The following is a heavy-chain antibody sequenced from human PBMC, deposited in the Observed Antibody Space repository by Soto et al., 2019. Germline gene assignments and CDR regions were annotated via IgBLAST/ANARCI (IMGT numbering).Heavy chain of an antibody. CDR2: ITYDGSFQ. CDR3: AKDRVGGTFFTPLGF. D-gene: IGHD1-7*01. Sequence: GGSLRLSCQASGFNFDDYGMHWVRKAPGKGLEWVAVITYDGSFQYYADSVKGRFTISRDNSKNTLFLHLNTLKPEDTAVYHCAKDRVGGTFFTPLGFCGQGSLFTVSS. CDR1: GFNFDDYG. V-gene: IGHV3-30*18. J-gene: IGHJ4*02.